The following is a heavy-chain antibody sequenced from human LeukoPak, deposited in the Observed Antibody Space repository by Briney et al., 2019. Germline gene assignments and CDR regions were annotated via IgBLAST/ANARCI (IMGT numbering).Heavy chain of an antibody. J-gene: IGHJ4*02. CDR1: GFTFSSYG. V-gene: IGHV3-23*01. CDR2: ISGSGGST. CDR3: ATPLATVRGLIIRGGLDY. D-gene: IGHD3-10*01. Sequence: PGGSLRLSCAASGFTFSSYGMSWVRQAPGKGLEWVSAISGSGGSTYYADSVKGRFTISRDNSKNTLYLQMNSLRAEDTAVYYCATPLATVRGLIIRGGLDYWGQGTLVTVSS.